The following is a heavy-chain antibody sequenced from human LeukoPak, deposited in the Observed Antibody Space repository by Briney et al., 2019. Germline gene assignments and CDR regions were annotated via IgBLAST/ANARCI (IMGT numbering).Heavy chain of an antibody. J-gene: IGHJ3*02. CDR1: GFSLSTSGMR. V-gene: IGHV2-70*04. CDR2: IDWDDDK. CDR3: ARTTLYSGAFDI. D-gene: IGHD1-26*01. Sequence: SGPTLVNPTQTLTLTCTFSGFSLSTSGMRVSWIRQPPGKALEWLARIDWDDDKFYSTSLKTRLTISKDTSKNQVVLTMTNIDPVETASYYCARTTLYSGAFDIWGQGTMVTVSS.